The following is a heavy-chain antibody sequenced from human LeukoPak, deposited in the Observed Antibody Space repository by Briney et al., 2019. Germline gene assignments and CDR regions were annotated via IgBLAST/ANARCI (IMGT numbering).Heavy chain of an antibody. CDR2: IIPILGIA. CDR3: ARQAAAEDYFDY. J-gene: IGHJ4*02. CDR1: GGTFSSYA. D-gene: IGHD6-13*01. V-gene: IGHV1-69*04. Sequence: SVKVSCKASGGTFSSYAISWVRQAPGQGLEWMGRIIPILGIANYAQKFQGRVTITADKSTSTAYMELSSLRSEDTAVYYCARQAAAEDYFDYWGQGTLVTVSS.